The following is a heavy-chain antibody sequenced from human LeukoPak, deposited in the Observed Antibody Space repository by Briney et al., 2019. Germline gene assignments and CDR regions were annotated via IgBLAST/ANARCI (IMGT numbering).Heavy chain of an antibody. CDR1: GFTFSTCW. CDR2: IKQDGSEK. D-gene: IGHD3-10*01. V-gene: IGHV3-7*01. J-gene: IGHJ5*02. CDR3: ARDRSDSGWFDP. Sequence: GGSLRLSCAASGFTFSTCWMSWVRQAPGKGLEWVANIKQDGSEKYYVDSVKGRFTISRDNAKNSLYLQMNSLRAEDTAVYYCARDRSDSGWFDPWGQGTLVTVSS.